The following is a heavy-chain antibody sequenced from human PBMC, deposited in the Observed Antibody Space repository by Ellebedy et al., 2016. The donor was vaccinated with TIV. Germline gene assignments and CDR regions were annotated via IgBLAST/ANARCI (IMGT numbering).Heavy chain of an antibody. J-gene: IGHJ5*01. D-gene: IGHD6-6*01. V-gene: IGHV3-11*04. CDR1: GFSFSDYS. Sequence: GESLKISCAASGFSFSDYSMAWIRQRPGQGLEGISYMNSGGATIYYADSVKGRFTISRDNFKNSLYLQMNSLRDEDTALYFCARATGIAALLDSWGHGTLVTVSA. CDR3: ARATGIAALLDS. CDR2: MNSGGATI.